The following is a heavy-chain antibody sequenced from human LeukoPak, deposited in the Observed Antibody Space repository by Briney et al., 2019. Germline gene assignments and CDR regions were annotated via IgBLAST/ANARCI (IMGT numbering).Heavy chain of an antibody. D-gene: IGHD1-26*01. J-gene: IGHJ4*02. Sequence: SVKVSCKASGGTFSSYAISWVRQAPGQGLEWMGRIIPILGIANYAQKFQGRVTITADKSTSTAYMELSSLRSEDTAVYYCAREYSGSYYSRTPFFDYWGQGTLVTVS. CDR3: AREYSGSYYSRTPFFDY. CDR1: GGTFSSYA. CDR2: IIPILGIA. V-gene: IGHV1-69*04.